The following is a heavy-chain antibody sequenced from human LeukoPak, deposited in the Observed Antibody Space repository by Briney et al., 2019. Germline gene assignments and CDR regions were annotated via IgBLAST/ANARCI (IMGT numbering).Heavy chain of an antibody. CDR2: INPNSGGT. Sequence: ASVKVSCKASGYTFTGYYMHWVRQAPGQGLEWVGRINPNSGGTNYAQKFQGRVTMTRDTSISTAYMELSRLRSDDTAVYYCARVSDYVWGSYPPDYWGQGTLVTVSS. CDR1: GYTFTGYY. V-gene: IGHV1-2*06. CDR3: ARVSDYVWGSYPPDY. D-gene: IGHD3-16*01. J-gene: IGHJ4*02.